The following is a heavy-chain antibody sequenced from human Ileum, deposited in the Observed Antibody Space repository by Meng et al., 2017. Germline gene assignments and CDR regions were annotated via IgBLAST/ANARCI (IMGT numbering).Heavy chain of an antibody. V-gene: IGHV4-31*03. D-gene: IGHD2-2*01. CDR3: ARGVSAAGLFDN. CDR1: GGSIGSAAYY. Sequence: HLQQSGPGLVKVSQTLSLTCTVSGGSIGSAAYYWTWIRQHPAKGLEWIGYIHYTGSTSYNPSLESRTSTSIDTSNNQFSLKVTSVTAADTAVYYCARGVSAAGLFDNWGPGTLVTVSS. CDR2: IHYTGST. J-gene: IGHJ4*02.